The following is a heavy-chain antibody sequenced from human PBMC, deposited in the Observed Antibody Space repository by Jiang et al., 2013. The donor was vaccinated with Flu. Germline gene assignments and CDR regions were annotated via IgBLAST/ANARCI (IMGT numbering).Heavy chain of an antibody. CDR3: AADYDIFTGYFRPDAFDI. V-gene: IGHV1-58*02. CDR1: GFTFTSSA. Sequence: EVKKPGTSVKVSCKASGFTFTSSAMQWVRQARGQRLEWIGWIVVGSGNTNYAQTFQERVTITRDMSTSTAYMELSSLRSEDTAVYYCAADYDIFTGYFRPDAFDIWGQGTM. CDR2: IVVGSGNT. J-gene: IGHJ3*02. D-gene: IGHD3-9*01.